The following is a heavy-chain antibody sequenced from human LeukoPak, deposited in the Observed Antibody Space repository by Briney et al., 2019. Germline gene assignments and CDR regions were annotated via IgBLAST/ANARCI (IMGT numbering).Heavy chain of an antibody. Sequence: GGSLRLSCAASGFTFSSYAMSWVRQAPGKGLEWVSAISGSSGSTYYADSVKGRFTISRDNSKNTLYLQMNSLRAEDTAVYYCAKVPSFSAYNWNYHAGFDYWGQGTLVTVSS. D-gene: IGHD1-7*01. V-gene: IGHV3-23*01. J-gene: IGHJ4*02. CDR2: ISGSSGST. CDR1: GFTFSSYA. CDR3: AKVPSFSAYNWNYHAGFDY.